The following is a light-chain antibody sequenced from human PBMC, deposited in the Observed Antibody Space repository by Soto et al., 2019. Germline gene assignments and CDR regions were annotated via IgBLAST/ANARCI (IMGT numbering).Light chain of an antibody. CDR3: QQYNKWPLT. V-gene: IGKV3-15*01. CDR2: GAS. J-gene: IGKJ4*01. Sequence: EIVMTQSPATLSVSPGERATLSCRATQSVNSNLAWYQQKPGQAPRILIYGASTRATGIPARFSGSGSGTEFTLTISSLQSEDFAVYYCQQYNKWPLTFGGGTKVEIK. CDR1: QSVNSN.